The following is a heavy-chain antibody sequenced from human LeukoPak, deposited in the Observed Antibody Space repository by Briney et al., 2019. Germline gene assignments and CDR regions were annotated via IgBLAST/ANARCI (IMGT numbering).Heavy chain of an antibody. CDR1: GYTLTELS. J-gene: IGHJ4*02. CDR3: ARGSWSGYYSDY. D-gene: IGHD3-3*01. CDR2: FDPEDGET. V-gene: IGHV1-24*01. Sequence: ASVKVSCKVSGYTLTELSMHWVRQAPGKGLEWMGGFDPEDGETIYAQKLQGRVTMTTDTSTSTAYMELRSLRSDDTAVYYCARGSWSGYYSDYWGQGTLVTVSS.